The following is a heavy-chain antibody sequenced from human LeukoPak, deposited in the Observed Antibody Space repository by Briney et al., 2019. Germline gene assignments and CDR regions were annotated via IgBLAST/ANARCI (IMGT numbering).Heavy chain of an antibody. V-gene: IGHV3-74*01. Sequence: PGGSLRLSCAASGFTFSSCWMHWVRQVPGKELVWVARISGDGSSASYADSVKGRFTISRDNAKNTLYLQMSSLRVEDTAVYYCARVSSLTGTIYDSWGQGTLSPSPQ. CDR1: GFTFSSCW. D-gene: IGHD1-7*01. CDR3: ARVSSLTGTIYDS. CDR2: ISGDGSSA. J-gene: IGHJ4*02.